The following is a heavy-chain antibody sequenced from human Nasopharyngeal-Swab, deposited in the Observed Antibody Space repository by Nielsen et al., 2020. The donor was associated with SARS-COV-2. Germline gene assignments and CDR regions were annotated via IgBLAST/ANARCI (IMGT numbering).Heavy chain of an antibody. Sequence: GGSLRLSCAASGFTFSSYGMHWVRQAPGKGLEWVAVISYDGSNKYYADSVKGRFTISRDNSNNTLYLQMNSLRPDDTAVYYCARDGYSYDDAFDIWGQGTLVTVSS. V-gene: IGHV3-30*03. CDR2: ISYDGSNK. J-gene: IGHJ3*02. CDR3: ARDGYSYDDAFDI. D-gene: IGHD5-18*01. CDR1: GFTFSSYG.